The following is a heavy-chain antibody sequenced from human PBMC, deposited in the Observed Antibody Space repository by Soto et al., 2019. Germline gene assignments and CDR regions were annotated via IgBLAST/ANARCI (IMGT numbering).Heavy chain of an antibody. V-gene: IGHV1-46*01. D-gene: IGHD3-3*01. J-gene: IGHJ6*02. CDR2: INPSGGST. Sequence: ASVKVSCKASGYTFTSYYMHWVRQAPGQGLEWMGIINPSGGSTSYAQKFQGRVTMTRDTSTSTVYMELSSLRSEDTAVYYCARGGDYDFWSGYYIPPPYGMDVWGQGTTVTVSS. CDR1: GYTFTSYY. CDR3: ARGGDYDFWSGYYIPPPYGMDV.